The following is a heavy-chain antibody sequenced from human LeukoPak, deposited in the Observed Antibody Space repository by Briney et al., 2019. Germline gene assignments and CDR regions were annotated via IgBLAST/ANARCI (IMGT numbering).Heavy chain of an antibody. CDR3: AKDGPETGSMQGYFDS. D-gene: IGHD1-14*01. V-gene: IGHV3-23*01. CDR2: IWGSGGRT. J-gene: IGHJ4*02. CDR1: GFTFSSYA. Sequence: PGGSLRLSCAASGFTFSSYAMSWVRQAPGKGLEWVSGIWGSGGRTYHAACVNGRFTISRDNSKNTVFLQMNSLRTEDTAVYYCAKDGPETGSMQGYFDSWGQGTLVTVSS.